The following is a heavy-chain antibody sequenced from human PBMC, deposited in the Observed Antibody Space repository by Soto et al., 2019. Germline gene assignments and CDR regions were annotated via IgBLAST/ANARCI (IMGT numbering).Heavy chain of an antibody. Sequence: PGGSLRLSCAASGFTFSSYAMRWVRQAPGKGLEWVSAISGSGGSTYYADSVKGRFTISRDNSKNTLYLQMNSLRAEDTAVYYCAKPRHSSSCVIWLDPWGEGNLVTV. CDR2: ISGSGGST. CDR1: GFTFSSYA. CDR3: AKPRHSSSCVIWLDP. J-gene: IGHJ5*02. V-gene: IGHV3-23*01. D-gene: IGHD6-13*01.